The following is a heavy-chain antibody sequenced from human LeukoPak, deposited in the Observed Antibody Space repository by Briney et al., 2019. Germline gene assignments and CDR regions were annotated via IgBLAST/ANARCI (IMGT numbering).Heavy chain of an antibody. CDR1: GFTFSTYE. Sequence: GGSLRLSRAASGFTFSTYEMNWVRQAPGKGLEWVSYISSSGGTIYYADSVKGRFTISRDNAKNSLYLQMNSLRGEDTAVYYSARDSILKSDYWGPGTLVTVSS. V-gene: IGHV3-48*03. CDR2: ISSSGGTI. J-gene: IGHJ4*02. CDR3: ARDSILKSDY.